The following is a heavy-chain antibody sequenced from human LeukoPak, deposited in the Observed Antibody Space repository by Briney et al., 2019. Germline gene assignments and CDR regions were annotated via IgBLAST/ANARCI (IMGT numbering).Heavy chain of an antibody. V-gene: IGHV3-7*01. CDR1: GFTFNNYW. Sequence: GGSLRLSCAASGFTFNNYWMSWVRQAPGKGLEWVANIKQDGSEKYYVDSVNGRFTISRDNVKNSLYLQMNSLRADDAAMYYCARDSRALPSWGQGTLVTVSS. CDR3: ARDSRALPS. CDR2: IKQDGSEK. J-gene: IGHJ4*02.